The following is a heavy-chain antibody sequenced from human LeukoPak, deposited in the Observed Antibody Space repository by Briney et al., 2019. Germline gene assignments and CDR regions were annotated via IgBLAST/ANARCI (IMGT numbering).Heavy chain of an antibody. CDR1: GFTFSSYA. Sequence: GGSLRLSCAASGFTFSSYAMHWVRQAPGKGPEWVAVISYDGSNKYYADSVKGRFTISRDNSKNTLYLQMSSLRAEDTAVYYCARDGDHRAFDIWGQGTMVTVSS. V-gene: IGHV3-30-3*01. J-gene: IGHJ3*02. CDR3: ARDGDHRAFDI. CDR2: ISYDGSNK. D-gene: IGHD7-27*01.